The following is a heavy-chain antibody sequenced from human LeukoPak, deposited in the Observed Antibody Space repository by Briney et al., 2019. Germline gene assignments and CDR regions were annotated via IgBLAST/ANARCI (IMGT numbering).Heavy chain of an antibody. V-gene: IGHV4-34*01. J-gene: IGHJ6*03. CDR2: INHSGST. D-gene: IGHD6-13*01. CDR3: ARAAPGMSPYYYYYYMDV. CDR1: GGSFSGYY. Sequence: SETLSLTCAVYGGSFSGYYWSWIRQPPGKGLEWIGEINHSGSTNYNPSLKSRVTISVGTSKNQFSLKLSSVTAADTAVYYCARAAPGMSPYYYYYYMDVWGKGTTVTVSS.